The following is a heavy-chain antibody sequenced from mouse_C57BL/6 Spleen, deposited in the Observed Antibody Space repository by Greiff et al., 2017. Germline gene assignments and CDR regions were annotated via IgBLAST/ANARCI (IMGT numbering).Heavy chain of an antibody. D-gene: IGHD1-2*01. V-gene: IGHV1-69*01. Sequence: QVQLQQPGAELVMPGASVKLSCKASGYTFTSYWMHWVKQRPGQGLEWIGEIDPSDSYTNYNQKFKGKSTLTVDKSSSTAYMQLSSLTSEDSAVYYCARGGGRQFAYWGQGTLVTVSA. CDR1: GYTFTSYW. J-gene: IGHJ3*01. CDR3: ARGGGRQFAY. CDR2: IDPSDSYT.